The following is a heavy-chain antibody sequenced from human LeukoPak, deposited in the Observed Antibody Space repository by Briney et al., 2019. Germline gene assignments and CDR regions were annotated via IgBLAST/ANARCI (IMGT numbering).Heavy chain of an antibody. CDR3: AKDLIPGVRGVTNYFDY. CDR2: IKSKSDGGTT. V-gene: IGHV3-15*01. CDR1: GFTFSNAW. Sequence: PGGSLRLSCAASGFTFSNAWMHWVRQAPGKGLEWVGRIKSKSDGGTTDFAAPVNGRFTLSRDDSKNTLYLQMNSLKTEDTAVYYCAKDLIPGVRGVTNYFDYWGQGTLVTVSS. D-gene: IGHD3-10*01. J-gene: IGHJ4*02.